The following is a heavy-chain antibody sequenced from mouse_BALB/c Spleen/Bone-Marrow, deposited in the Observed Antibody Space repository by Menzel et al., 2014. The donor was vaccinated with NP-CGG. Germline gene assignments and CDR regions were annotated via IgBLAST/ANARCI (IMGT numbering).Heavy chain of an antibody. CDR1: GFTFSDYY. CDR2: ISDGGSYT. J-gene: IGHJ1*01. Sequence: EVKLMESGGGLVKPGGSLKLSCAASGFTFSDYYMYWVRQTPEKRLEWVATISDGGSYTYYPDSVKGRFTISRDNAKNNLYLQMSSLKSEDTAMYYCARFYYCGSSYFDVWGAGTTVTVSS. D-gene: IGHD1-1*01. V-gene: IGHV5-4*02. CDR3: ARFYYCGSSYFDV.